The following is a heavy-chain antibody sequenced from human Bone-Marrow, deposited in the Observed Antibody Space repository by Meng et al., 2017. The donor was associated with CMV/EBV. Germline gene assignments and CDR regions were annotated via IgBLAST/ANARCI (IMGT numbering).Heavy chain of an antibody. D-gene: IGHD1-26*01. CDR3: TSTTYYYYYGMDV. J-gene: IGHJ6*02. Sequence: GESLKISCAASGFTFSGSAMHWVRQASGKGLEWVGRIRSKANSYATAYAASVKGRFTISRDDSKNTAYLQMNSLKTEDTAVYYCTSTTYYYYYGMDVWGQGTTVTVS. CDR1: GFTFSGSA. CDR2: IRSKANSYAT. V-gene: IGHV3-73*01.